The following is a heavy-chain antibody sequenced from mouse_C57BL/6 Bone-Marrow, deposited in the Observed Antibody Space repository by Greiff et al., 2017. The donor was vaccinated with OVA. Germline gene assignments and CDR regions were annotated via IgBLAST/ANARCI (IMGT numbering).Heavy chain of an antibody. CDR1: GYTFTSYW. CDR3: ARFYDGYSGYWYFDV. D-gene: IGHD2-3*01. Sequence: QVHVKQSGAELVKPGASVKLSCKASGYTFTSYWMHWVKQRPGQGLEWIGMIHPNSGSTNYNEKFKSKATLTVDKSSSTAYMQLSSLTSEDSAVYYCARFYDGYSGYWYFDVWGTGTTVTVSS. CDR2: IHPNSGST. J-gene: IGHJ1*03. V-gene: IGHV1-64*01.